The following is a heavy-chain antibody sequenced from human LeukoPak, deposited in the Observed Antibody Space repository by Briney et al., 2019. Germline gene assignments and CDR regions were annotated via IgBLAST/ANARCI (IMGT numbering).Heavy chain of an antibody. CDR2: IHSDGTT. V-gene: IGHV4-4*09. D-gene: IGHD3-16*01. Sequence: KPSQTLSLTCTVSGGSLTNYYWGWVRQPPGKGLEYIGYIHSDGTTNYNPSLKSRVTVSLDTSRTHFSLRLRFVTAADTAVYFCARLNYRRGEAIHFDYWGQGTLVAVSS. CDR3: ARLNYRRGEAIHFDY. J-gene: IGHJ4*02. CDR1: GGSLTNYY.